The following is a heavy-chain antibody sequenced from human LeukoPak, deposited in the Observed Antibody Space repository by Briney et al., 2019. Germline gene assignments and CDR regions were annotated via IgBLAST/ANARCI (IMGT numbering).Heavy chain of an antibody. Sequence: ASVEVSCKASGYTFTSYGISWVRQAPGQGLEWMGWISAYNGNTNYAQKLQGRVTMTTDTSTSTAYMELRSLRSDDTAVYYCARVPGIAAANYAFDIWGQGTMVTVSS. D-gene: IGHD6-13*01. J-gene: IGHJ3*02. CDR2: ISAYNGNT. V-gene: IGHV1-18*01. CDR1: GYTFTSYG. CDR3: ARVPGIAAANYAFDI.